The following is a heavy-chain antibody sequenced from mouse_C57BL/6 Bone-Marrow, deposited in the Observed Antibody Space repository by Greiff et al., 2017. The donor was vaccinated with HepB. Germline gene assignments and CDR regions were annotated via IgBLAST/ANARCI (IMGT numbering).Heavy chain of an antibody. CDR3: ARNYYGYDGYYFDY. V-gene: IGHV5-17*01. D-gene: IGHD2-2*01. J-gene: IGHJ2*01. CDR2: ISSGSSTI. Sequence: EVHLVESGGGLVKPGGSLKLSCAASGFTFSDYGMHWVRQAPEKGLEWVAYISSGSSTIYYADTVKGRFTISRDNAKNTLFLQMTSLRSEDTAMYYCARNYYGYDGYYFDYWGQGTTLTVSS. CDR1: GFTFSDYG.